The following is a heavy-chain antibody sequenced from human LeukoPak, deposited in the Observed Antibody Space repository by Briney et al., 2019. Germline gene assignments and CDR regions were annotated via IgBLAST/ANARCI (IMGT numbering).Heavy chain of an antibody. J-gene: IGHJ3*02. CDR2: ISGSGGST. CDR1: GFTFSSYA. V-gene: IGHV3-23*01. D-gene: IGHD1-26*01. Sequence: GGSLRLSCAASGFTFSSYAMSWVRQAPGKGLEWVSAISGSGGSTYYADSVKGRFTISRDNSKNTLYLQMNSLRAEDTAVYYCARRNSGSYYRGRASDAFDIWGQGTMVTVSS. CDR3: ARRNSGSYYRGRASDAFDI.